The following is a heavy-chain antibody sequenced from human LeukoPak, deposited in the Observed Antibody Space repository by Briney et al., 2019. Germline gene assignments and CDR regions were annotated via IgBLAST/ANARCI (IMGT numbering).Heavy chain of an antibody. V-gene: IGHV1-69*13. CDR1: GYTFTSYG. CDR3: ARGGEATMIVYYGMDV. J-gene: IGHJ6*02. D-gene: IGHD3-22*01. CDR2: IIPIFGTA. Sequence: ASVKVSCKASGYTFTSYGISWVRQAPGQGLEWMGGIIPIFGTANYAQKFQGRVTITADESTSTAYMELSSLRSEDTAVYYCARGGEATMIVYYGMDVWGQGTTVTVSS.